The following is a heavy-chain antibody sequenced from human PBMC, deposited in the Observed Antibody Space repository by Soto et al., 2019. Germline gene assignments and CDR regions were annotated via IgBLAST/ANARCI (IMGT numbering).Heavy chain of an antibody. CDR2: IIPIFGTA. CDR3: ARTNDFWSGYYIRHYYYGMDV. CDR1: GGTFSSYA. J-gene: IGHJ6*02. D-gene: IGHD3-3*01. Sequence: WASVKVSCKASGGTFSSYAISWMRQAPGQGLEWMGGIIPIFGTANYAQKFQGRVTITADKSTSTAYMELSSLRSEDTAVYYCARTNDFWSGYYIRHYYYGMDVWGQGTTVTAP. V-gene: IGHV1-69*06.